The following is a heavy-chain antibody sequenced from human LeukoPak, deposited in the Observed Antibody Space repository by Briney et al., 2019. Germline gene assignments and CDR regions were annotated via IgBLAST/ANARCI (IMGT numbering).Heavy chain of an antibody. Sequence: GGSLRLSCAASGFTFDDYAMHWVRHAPGKGLEWVSGISWNSGSIGYADSVKGRFTISRDNAKNSLYLQMNSLRAEDTALYYCASSYYYAPGFDYWGQGTLVTVSS. V-gene: IGHV3-9*01. CDR3: ASSYYYAPGFDY. CDR1: GFTFDDYA. J-gene: IGHJ4*02. D-gene: IGHD3-10*01. CDR2: ISWNSGSI.